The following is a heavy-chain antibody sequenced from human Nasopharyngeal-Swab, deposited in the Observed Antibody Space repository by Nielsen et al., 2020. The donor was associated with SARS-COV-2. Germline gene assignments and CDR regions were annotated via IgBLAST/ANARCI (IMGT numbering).Heavy chain of an antibody. J-gene: IGHJ3*02. Sequence: GESLKISCPASRFTFSSYAMSWVRQAPGKGLEWVSTINYNSGVTYSADSVKGRFTIFRDNSENTLFLQMNSLMAEDTAMYFCAKGMDTSGFHGFDIWGQGTMVTVSS. D-gene: IGHD6-19*01. V-gene: IGHV3-23*01. CDR1: RFTFSSYA. CDR3: AKGMDTSGFHGFDI. CDR2: INYNSGVT.